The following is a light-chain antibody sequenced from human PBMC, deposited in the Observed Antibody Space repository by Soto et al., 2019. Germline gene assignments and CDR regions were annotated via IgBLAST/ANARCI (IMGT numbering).Light chain of an antibody. J-gene: IGKJ1*01. CDR1: QSVSSN. Sequence: EIVMTQSPATLSVSPGERATLSCRASQSVSSNLAWYQHKPGQAPRLLIYDASTRATGIPARFSGSGSGTEFTLTISSLQSEDFAVYYCQQYNNWRTFGQGTKVEIK. CDR2: DAS. CDR3: QQYNNWRT. V-gene: IGKV3-15*01.